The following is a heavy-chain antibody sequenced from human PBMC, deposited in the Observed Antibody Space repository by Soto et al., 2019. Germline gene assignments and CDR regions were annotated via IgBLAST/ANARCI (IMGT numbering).Heavy chain of an antibody. Sequence: QVQLQESGPGLVKPSGTLSLTCAVSSGSISSSNWWSWVRQPPGKGLEWIGEIYHSGITIYNPSGKSRDTISADKSKNQFSLKLSSVTGANTGVYYCTRAYGSGLGYWGQGTLVTVSS. CDR2: IYHSGIT. J-gene: IGHJ4*02. D-gene: IGHD3-10*01. CDR3: TRAYGSGLGY. V-gene: IGHV4-4*02. CDR1: SGSISSSNW.